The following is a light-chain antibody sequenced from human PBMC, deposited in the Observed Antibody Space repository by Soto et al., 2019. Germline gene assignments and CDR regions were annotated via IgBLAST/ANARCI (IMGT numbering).Light chain of an antibody. CDR1: SSDVGSQNL. CDR3: CSYVGSRTLYV. J-gene: IGLJ1*01. Sequence: QSALTQPASVSGSPGQSITISCAGTSSDVGSQNLVSWYQQHPGKAPKLMIYEVTKGPPGVSNRFSASKSGNTASLTISGLQAEDESDYYCCSYVGSRTLYVFGTGTKVTVL. V-gene: IGLV2-23*02. CDR2: EVT.